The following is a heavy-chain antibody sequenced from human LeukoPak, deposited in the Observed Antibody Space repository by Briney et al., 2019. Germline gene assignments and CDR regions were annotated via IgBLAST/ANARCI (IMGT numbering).Heavy chain of an antibody. CDR1: GFTFSSYG. J-gene: IGHJ4*02. CDR2: ILSDGSKE. V-gene: IGHV3-30*02. CDR3: AKPRGIAAAPDSFDY. Sequence: GGSLRLSCAASGFTFSSYGMHWVRQAPGKGLEWVAVILSDGSKEFYTDSVKGRFTISRDNSKNTLYLQMNSLRAEDTAVYYCAKPRGIAAAPDSFDYWGQGTLVTVSS. D-gene: IGHD6-13*01.